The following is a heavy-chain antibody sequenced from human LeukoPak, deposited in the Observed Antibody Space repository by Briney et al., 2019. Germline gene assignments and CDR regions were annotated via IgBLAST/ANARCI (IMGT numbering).Heavy chain of an antibody. V-gene: IGHV4-59*11. D-gene: IGHD3-22*01. CDR2: IYYSGST. Sequence: PSETLSLTCTVSGDSMNSHYWSWIRQPPGKGLEWIGYIYYSGSTSYNASLRNRVTILVDTSKNQFSLKLSSVTAADTAVYYCASNYYDSSATFDYWGQGTLVTVSS. CDR3: ASNYYDSSATFDY. J-gene: IGHJ4*02. CDR1: GDSMNSHY.